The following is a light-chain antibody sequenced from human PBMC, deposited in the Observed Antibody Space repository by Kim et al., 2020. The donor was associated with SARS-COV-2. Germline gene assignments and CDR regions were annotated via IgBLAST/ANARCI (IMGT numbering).Light chain of an antibody. Sequence: EIVMTQSPATLSVSPGERVTLSCRASQSVSANLAWYHQKPGQAPRLLIYGASTRATAIPARFSGSGSGTEFSLTINSLQSEDFAVYFCQQYNNWPAITFGQGTRLEIK. CDR3: QQYNNWPAIT. J-gene: IGKJ5*01. CDR2: GAS. CDR1: QSVSAN. V-gene: IGKV3-15*01.